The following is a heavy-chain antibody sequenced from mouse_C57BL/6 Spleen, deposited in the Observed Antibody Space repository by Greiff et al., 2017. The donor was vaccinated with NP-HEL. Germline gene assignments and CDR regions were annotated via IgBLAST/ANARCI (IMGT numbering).Heavy chain of an antibody. CDR2: ISSGSSTI. D-gene: IGHD1-1*01. J-gene: IGHJ4*01. V-gene: IGHV5-17*01. Sequence: EVQRVESGGGLVKPGGSLKPSCAASGFTFSDYGMHWVRQAPEKGLEWVAYISSGSSTIYYADTVKGRFTISRDNAKNTLFLQMTSLRSEDTAMYYCARRFITTVGIYAMDYWGQGTSVTVSS. CDR1: GFTFSDYG. CDR3: ARRFITTVGIYAMDY.